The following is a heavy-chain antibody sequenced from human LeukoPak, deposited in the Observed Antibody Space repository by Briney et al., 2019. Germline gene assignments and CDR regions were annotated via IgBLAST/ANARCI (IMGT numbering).Heavy chain of an antibody. V-gene: IGHV1-2*02. CDR2: INPNSGGT. CDR1: GYTLTELS. D-gene: IGHD3-16*01. J-gene: IGHJ4*02. Sequence: GASVKVSCKVSGYTLTELSMHWVRQAPGQGLEWMGWINPNSGGTNYAQKFQGRVTMTRDTSISTAYMELRSLRSDDTAVYYCARGAVRFGDYWGQGTLVTVSA. CDR3: ARGAVRFGDY.